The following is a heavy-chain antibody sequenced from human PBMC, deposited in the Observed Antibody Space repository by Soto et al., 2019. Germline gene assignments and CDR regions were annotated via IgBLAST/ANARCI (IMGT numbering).Heavy chain of an antibody. D-gene: IGHD6-13*01. CDR2: IYYSGST. CDR3: ARANSSSWYGALDAFDI. Sequence: SETLSLTCTVSGGSVSSGSYYWSWIRQPPGKGLEWIGYIYYSGSTNYNPSLKSRVTISVDTSKNQFSLKLSSVTAADTAVYYCARANSSSWYGALDAFDIWGQGTMVTVSS. V-gene: IGHV4-61*01. J-gene: IGHJ3*02. CDR1: GGSVSSGSYY.